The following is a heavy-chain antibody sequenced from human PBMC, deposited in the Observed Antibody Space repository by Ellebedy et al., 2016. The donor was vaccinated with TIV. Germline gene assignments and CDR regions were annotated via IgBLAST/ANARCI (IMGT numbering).Heavy chain of an antibody. D-gene: IGHD6-19*01. Sequence: AASVKVSCKASGYSFTSYYLHWVRQAPGHGLEWMGIIDPAVRSATSAQKFKGRLTMTRDTSTTTVYMELSSLTSEDTAVYFCASLGSSGNSAFDIWGQGTVVTVSS. CDR1: GYSFTSYY. CDR2: IDPAVRSA. V-gene: IGHV1-46*01. J-gene: IGHJ3*02. CDR3: ASLGSSGNSAFDI.